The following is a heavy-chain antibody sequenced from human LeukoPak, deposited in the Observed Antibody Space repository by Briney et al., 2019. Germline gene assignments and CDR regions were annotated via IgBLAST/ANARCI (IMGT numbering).Heavy chain of an antibody. J-gene: IGHJ4*02. CDR1: GASISSGGYY. CDR2: IYYSGST. D-gene: IGHD3/OR15-3a*01. Sequence: PSETLSLTCTVSGASISSGGYYWSWIRQHPGKGLEWIGYIYYSGSTYYNPSLKSRVTISVDTSKNQFSLKLSSVTAADTAVYYCARVSNEGLWFDYWGQGTLVTVSS. CDR3: ARVSNEGLWFDY. V-gene: IGHV4-31*03.